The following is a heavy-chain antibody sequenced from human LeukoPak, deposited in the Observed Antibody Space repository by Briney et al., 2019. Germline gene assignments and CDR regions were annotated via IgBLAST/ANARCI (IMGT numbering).Heavy chain of an antibody. J-gene: IGHJ4*02. CDR3: ASSPLPDSSSWYVGYYFDY. Sequence: SETLSLTCTVSGGSISSYYWSWIRQPPGKGLEWIGYIYYSGSTNYNPSLKSRVTISVDTSKNQFSLKLSPVTAADTAVYYCASSPLPDSSSWYVGYYFDYWGQGTLVTVSS. V-gene: IGHV4-59*08. D-gene: IGHD6-13*01. CDR1: GGSISSYY. CDR2: IYYSGST.